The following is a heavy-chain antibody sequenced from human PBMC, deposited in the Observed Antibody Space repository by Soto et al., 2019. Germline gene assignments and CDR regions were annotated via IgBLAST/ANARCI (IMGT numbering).Heavy chain of an antibody. V-gene: IGHV6-1*01. CDR3: ARGNALDV. Sequence: QGQLQQSGPGLVNPSQTLSLTCAISGDSVSSDITSWNWIRQSPSRGLEWLGRTYYRSKWFHDYAASVKSRITINPDTSKNQFSLELNSMTPEDTAVYYCARGNALDVWGQGTVVTVSS. CDR2: TYYRSKWFH. CDR1: GDSVSSDITS. D-gene: IGHD3-10*01. J-gene: IGHJ3*01.